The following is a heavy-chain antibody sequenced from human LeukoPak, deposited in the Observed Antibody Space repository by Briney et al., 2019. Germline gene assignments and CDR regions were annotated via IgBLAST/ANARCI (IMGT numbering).Heavy chain of an antibody. Sequence: PSETLSLTCTVSGGSINSSSYYWGWIRQPPGKGLEWIGSIYYSGSTYYNPSLKSRVTISVDTSKNQFSLKLSSVTAADTAVYYCARHGGIAVPYNWFDPWGQGTLVTVSS. V-gene: IGHV4-39*01. D-gene: IGHD6-19*01. J-gene: IGHJ5*02. CDR3: ARHGGIAVPYNWFDP. CDR2: IYYSGST. CDR1: GGSINSSSYY.